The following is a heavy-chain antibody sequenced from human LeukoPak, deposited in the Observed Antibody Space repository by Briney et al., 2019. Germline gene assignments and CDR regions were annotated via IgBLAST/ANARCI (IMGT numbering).Heavy chain of an antibody. V-gene: IGHV3-23*01. CDR3: ASWSSGSPPTNI. CDR1: GFTFSSYA. CDR2: ISGSGGST. J-gene: IGHJ4*02. D-gene: IGHD6-19*01. Sequence: GGSLRLSCAASGFTFSSYAMSWVRQAPGKGLEWVSAISGSGGSTYYADSVKGRFTISRDNAKNSLYLQMDSLRAEDTAVYYCASWSSGSPPTNIWGQGTLVTVSS.